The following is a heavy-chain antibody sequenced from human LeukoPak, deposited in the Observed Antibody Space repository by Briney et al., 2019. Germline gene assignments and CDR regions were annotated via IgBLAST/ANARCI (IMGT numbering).Heavy chain of an antibody. V-gene: IGHV3-74*01. CDR2: IKSDGINT. D-gene: IGHD3-22*01. J-gene: IGHJ4*02. CDR1: GFTFSRYW. Sequence: PGGSLTLSCAASGFTFSRYWMHWVRHAPGEGRVWVSRIKSDGINTNYANSVKGRFTISRDNAKNTLYLQMNSLRAEDTAVYYCARAGHYYDSSGYYLYWGQGTLVTVSS. CDR3: ARAGHYYDSSGYYLY.